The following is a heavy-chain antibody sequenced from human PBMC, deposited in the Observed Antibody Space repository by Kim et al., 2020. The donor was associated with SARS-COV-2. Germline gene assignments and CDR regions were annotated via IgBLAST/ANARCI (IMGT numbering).Heavy chain of an antibody. CDR3: AKLSRITMVRGYYFDY. CDR1: GFTFSSYA. CDR2: ISGRGGST. J-gene: IGHJ4*02. V-gene: IGHV3-23*01. D-gene: IGHD3-10*01. Sequence: GGSLRLSCAASGFTFSSYAMSWVRRAPGKGLEWVSAISGRGGSTYYADSVKGRFTISRDNSKNTLYLQMNSLRAENTAVYYCAKLSRITMVRGYYFDYWGQGTLVTVSS.